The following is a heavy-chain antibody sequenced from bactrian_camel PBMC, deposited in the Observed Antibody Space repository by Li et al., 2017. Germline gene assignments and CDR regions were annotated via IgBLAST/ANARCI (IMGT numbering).Heavy chain of an antibody. CDR2: INSRTDGTT. CDR1: GFTFRTTD. V-gene: IGHV3S40*01. J-gene: IGHJ6*01. CDR3: AAGLIPPFGDLAPPATLFGY. Sequence: VQLVESGGGLVQPGGSLRLSCAASGFTFRTTDMSWVRQAPGKGLEWVSGINSRTDGTTVYAESVKGRFTISQNSAKNTVYPQMNSLKPEDTAMYYCAAGLIPPFGDLAPPATLFGYWGQGTQVTVS. D-gene: IGHD1*01.